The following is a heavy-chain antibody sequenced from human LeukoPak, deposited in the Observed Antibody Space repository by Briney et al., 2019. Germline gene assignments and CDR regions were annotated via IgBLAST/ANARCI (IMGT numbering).Heavy chain of an antibody. J-gene: IGHJ5*02. D-gene: IGHD6-13*01. Sequence: PGGSLRLSCAASGFTFSSYAMHWVRQAPGKGLEYVAAISSNGGSTYYANSVKGRFTISRDNSKNTLYLQMGSLRAEDMAVYYCARGPDAAAGLGWFDPWGQGTLVTVSS. CDR2: ISSNGGST. V-gene: IGHV3-64*01. CDR3: ARGPDAAAGLGWFDP. CDR1: GFTFSSYA.